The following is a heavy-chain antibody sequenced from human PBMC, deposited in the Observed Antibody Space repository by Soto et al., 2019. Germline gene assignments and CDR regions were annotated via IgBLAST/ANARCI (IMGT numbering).Heavy chain of an antibody. D-gene: IGHD1-26*01. CDR1: GFTFDDYA. V-gene: IGHV3-9*01. Sequence: GGSLRLSCAASGFTFDDYAMHWVRQAPGKGLEWVSGISWNSGSIGYADSVKGRFTISRDNAKNSLYLQMNSLRAEDTALYYCAKDMVGDPLAGDFQHWGQGTLVTVSS. CDR2: ISWNSGSI. CDR3: AKDMVGDPLAGDFQH. J-gene: IGHJ1*01.